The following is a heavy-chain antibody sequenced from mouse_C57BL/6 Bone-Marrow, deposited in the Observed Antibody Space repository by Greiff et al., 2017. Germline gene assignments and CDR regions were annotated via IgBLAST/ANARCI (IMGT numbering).Heavy chain of an antibody. D-gene: IGHD2-3*01. Sequence: QVQLQQSGAELVRPGASVKLSCKASGYTFTDYYINWVKQRPGQGLEWIARIYPGSGNTYYNEKFKGKATLTAEKSSSTAYMQLSSLTSEDSAVYFCARGYDGYNWYFDVWGTGTTVTVSS. CDR3: ARGYDGYNWYFDV. CDR2: IYPGSGNT. CDR1: GYTFTDYY. V-gene: IGHV1-76*01. J-gene: IGHJ1*03.